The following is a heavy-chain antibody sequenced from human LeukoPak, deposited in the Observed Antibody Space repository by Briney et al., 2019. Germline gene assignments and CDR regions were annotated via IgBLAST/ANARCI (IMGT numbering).Heavy chain of an antibody. J-gene: IGHJ4*02. Sequence: GGSLRLSCAASGFTFSSYSMNWVRQAPGKGLEWVSSISSSSSYIYYADSVKGRFTISRHNSKDTLYLQMNSLRAEDTAVYYCARARFSYWGQGTLVTVSS. CDR3: ARARFSY. D-gene: IGHD3-16*01. CDR1: GFTFSSYS. CDR2: ISSSSSYI. V-gene: IGHV3-21*04.